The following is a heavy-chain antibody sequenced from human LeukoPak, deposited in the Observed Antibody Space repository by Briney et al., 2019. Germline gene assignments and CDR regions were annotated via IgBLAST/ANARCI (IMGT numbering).Heavy chain of an antibody. J-gene: IGHJ4*02. CDR3: ARERELAHFDY. CDR1: GFTFSSYW. D-gene: IGHD1-26*01. V-gene: IGHV3-7*01. Sequence: GGSLRLSCATSGFTFSSYWMSWVRQAPGKGLEWVANIKQDGSEKYYVDSVKGRFTISRDNAKNSLYLQMNSLRAEDTAVYYCARERELAHFDYWGQGTLVTVSS. CDR2: IKQDGSEK.